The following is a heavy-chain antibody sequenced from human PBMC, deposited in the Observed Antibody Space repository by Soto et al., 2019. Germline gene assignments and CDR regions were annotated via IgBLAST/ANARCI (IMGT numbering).Heavy chain of an antibody. D-gene: IGHD3-10*01. CDR1: GFTFDDYA. J-gene: IGHJ6*04. V-gene: IGHV3-9*01. CDR3: AKDFHTNMALMDV. CDR2: INWDSDTI. Sequence: EVQLVESGGDLVHPGRSLRLSCAASGFTFDDYAMHWVRQVPGKGLEWVAGINWDSDTIAYAASVRGRFTISRDNAKNSLYLQMNSLRAEDTALYYCAKDFHTNMALMDVWGKGTTVTVSS.